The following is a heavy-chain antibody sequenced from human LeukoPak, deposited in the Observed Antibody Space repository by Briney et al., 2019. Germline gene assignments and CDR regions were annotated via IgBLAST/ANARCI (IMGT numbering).Heavy chain of an antibody. V-gene: IGHV3-7*03. Sequence: GESLRLSCAASGFALSSHWMTWVRQVPGRGPEWVANVNRDGSETYYLDSVKGRFTISKDNAKNSLYLQMNSLRAEDTALYHCARNNGMDVWGQGTTVIVSS. J-gene: IGHJ6*02. CDR3: ARNNGMDV. CDR2: VNRDGSET. CDR1: GFALSSHW.